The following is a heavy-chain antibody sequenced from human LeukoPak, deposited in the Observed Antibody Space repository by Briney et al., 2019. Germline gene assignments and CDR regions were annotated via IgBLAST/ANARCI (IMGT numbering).Heavy chain of an antibody. D-gene: IGHD1-1*01. Sequence: SETLSLTCTVSGGSISSSSYYWGWIRQPPGKGLEWIGSIYYSGSTYYNPSLKSRVTISVDMSKNQFSLKLSSVPAADTAVYYCARDRERPYNWFDPWGQGTLVTVSS. CDR1: GGSISSSSYY. CDR2: IYYSGST. J-gene: IGHJ5*02. V-gene: IGHV4-39*07. CDR3: ARDRERPYNWFDP.